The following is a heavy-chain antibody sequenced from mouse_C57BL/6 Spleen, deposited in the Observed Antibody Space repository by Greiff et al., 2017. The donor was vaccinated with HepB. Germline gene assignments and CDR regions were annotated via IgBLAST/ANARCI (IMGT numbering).Heavy chain of an antibody. J-gene: IGHJ2*01. D-gene: IGHD1-1*01. V-gene: IGHV5-6*01. Sequence: EVQGVESGGDLVKPGGSLKLSCAASGFTFSSYGMSWVRQTPDKRLEWVATISSGGSYTYYPDSVKGRFTISRDNAKNTLYLQMSSLKSEDTAMYYCARHGGITTYFDYWGQGTTLTVSS. CDR3: ARHGGITTYFDY. CDR2: ISSGGSYT. CDR1: GFTFSSYG.